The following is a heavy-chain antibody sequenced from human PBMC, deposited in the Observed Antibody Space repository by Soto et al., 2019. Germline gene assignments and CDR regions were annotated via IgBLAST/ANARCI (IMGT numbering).Heavy chain of an antibody. J-gene: IGHJ4*02. Sequence: EVRLLESGGGLVKPGGSLRLSCATSGLTFSNYAMSWVRQAPGGGLEWVPSMSGSSSTTYYADSVRGRFTISRDRSKNTLYLQRSSLRAEDTALYYCAKNQERELPRVIDFWGQGTLVTVSS. D-gene: IGHD1-7*01. CDR2: MSGSSSTT. V-gene: IGHV3-23*01. CDR1: GLTFSNYA. CDR3: AKNQERELPRVIDF.